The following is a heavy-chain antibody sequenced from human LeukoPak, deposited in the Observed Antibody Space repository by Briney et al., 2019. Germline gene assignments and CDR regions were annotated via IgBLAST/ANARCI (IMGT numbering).Heavy chain of an antibody. CDR1: GGSISTFY. V-gene: IGHV4-4*07. Sequence: SETLSLTCTVSGGSISTFYWMWIPQPPGKGLEGMGHVYTSGRNNYNTSLKSRAIISVDTSKNQFSRKLSSVTAADTAVYYCARMRYGSGSYTYFDYWGQGTLVTVSS. J-gene: IGHJ4*02. CDR2: VYTSGRN. CDR3: ARMRYGSGSYTYFDY. D-gene: IGHD3-10*01.